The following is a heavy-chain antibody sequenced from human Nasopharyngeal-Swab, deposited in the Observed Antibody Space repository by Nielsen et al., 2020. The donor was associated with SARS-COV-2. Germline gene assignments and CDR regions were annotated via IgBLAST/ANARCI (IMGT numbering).Heavy chain of an antibody. D-gene: IGHD5-18*01. J-gene: IGHJ6*02. V-gene: IGHV3-48*03. Sequence: GGSLRLSCAASGFTFSSYEMNWVRQAPGKGLEWVSYISSSGSTIYYADSVKGRFTISRDNAKNSLSLQMNSLRAEDTAVYYCARAPYPDTAMPWCYYYYGMDVWGQGTTVTVSS. CDR3: ARAPYPDTAMPWCYYYYGMDV. CDR1: GFTFSSYE. CDR2: ISSSGSTI.